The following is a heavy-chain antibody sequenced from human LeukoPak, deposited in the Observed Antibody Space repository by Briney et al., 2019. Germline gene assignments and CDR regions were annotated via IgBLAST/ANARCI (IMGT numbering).Heavy chain of an antibody. CDR2: INTNTGNP. J-gene: IGHJ6*02. CDR1: GYTFTSYA. CDR3: AGMTMVRGVITVGMDV. V-gene: IGHV7-4-1*02. Sequence: GALVKVSCKASGYTFTSYAMNWVRQAPGQGLEWMGWINTNTGNPTYAQGFTGRFVFSLDTSVSTAYLQISSLKAEDTAVYYCAGMTMVRGVITVGMDVWGQGTTVTVSS. D-gene: IGHD3-10*01.